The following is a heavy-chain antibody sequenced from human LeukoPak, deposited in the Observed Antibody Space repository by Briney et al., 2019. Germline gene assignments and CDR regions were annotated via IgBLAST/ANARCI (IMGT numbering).Heavy chain of an antibody. CDR2: IYYSGST. V-gene: IGHV4-59*08. Sequence: SETLALTCTVSGGSISSYYWSWIRQPPGKGLEWIGYIYYSGSTNYNPSLKSRVTISVDTSKNQFSLKLSSVTAADTAVYYCARHGRYYDSSGYYYSDYWGQGTLVTVSS. CDR3: ARHGRYYDSSGYYYSDY. CDR1: GGSISSYY. D-gene: IGHD3-22*01. J-gene: IGHJ4*02.